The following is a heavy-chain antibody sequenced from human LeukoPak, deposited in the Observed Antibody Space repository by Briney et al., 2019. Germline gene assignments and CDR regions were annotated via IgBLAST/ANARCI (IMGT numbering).Heavy chain of an antibody. CDR1: GGTFSSYA. J-gene: IGHJ3*02. CDR2: IIPIFGTA. Sequence: SVKVSCKASGGTFSSYAISWVRQAPGQGLEWMGGIIPIFGTANYAQKFQGRVTITADESTSTAYMELRSLRSDDTAVYYCARGFGTGHDAFDIWGQGTMVTVSS. V-gene: IGHV1-69*13. CDR3: ARGFGTGHDAFDI. D-gene: IGHD3-10*01.